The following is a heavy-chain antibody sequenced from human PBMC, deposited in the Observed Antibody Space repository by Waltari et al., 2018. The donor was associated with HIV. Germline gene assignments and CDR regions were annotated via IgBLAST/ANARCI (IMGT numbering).Heavy chain of an antibody. D-gene: IGHD5-12*01. CDR2: INHSRNT. V-gene: IGHV4-34*01. Sequence: QVQLQQWGAGLLKPSETLSLTCAVYGEPFDGYYWSWIRQPPGKRLEWMGEINHSRNTNYTPSLKSRLTMSVDASKNQFSLNLNSVTAADTGVYYCARRALWLRPVYYFDYWGQGALVTVSS. J-gene: IGHJ4*02. CDR1: GEPFDGYY. CDR3: ARRALWLRPVYYFDY.